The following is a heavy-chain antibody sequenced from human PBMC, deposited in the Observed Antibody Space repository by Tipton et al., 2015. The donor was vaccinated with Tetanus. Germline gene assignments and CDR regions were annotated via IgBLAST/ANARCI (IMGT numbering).Heavy chain of an antibody. CDR3: AKGLLGYCIDGVCHNWFDP. V-gene: IGHV3-53*01. CDR2: IYSDGST. Sequence: SLRLSCAVSGFTVSSNYMSWVRQAPGKGLEWVSIIYSDGSTYYADSVKGRFTISRDNSKNTLYLQLNSLRAEDTAVYHCAKGLLGYCIDGVCHNWFDPWGQGTLVTVSS. CDR1: GFTVSSNY. J-gene: IGHJ5*02. D-gene: IGHD2-8*01.